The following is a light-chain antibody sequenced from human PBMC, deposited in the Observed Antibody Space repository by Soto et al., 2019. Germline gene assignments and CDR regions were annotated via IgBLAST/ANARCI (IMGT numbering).Light chain of an antibody. CDR1: QSVSSNY. J-gene: IGKJ1*01. CDR2: DAS. CDR3: QQYGSSPQT. V-gene: IGKV3-20*01. Sequence: EIVLTQSPGTLSLSPGGRATLSCRASQSVSSNYLAWYQQSPGQAPRLLIYDASTRATGIPARFSGSGSGTDFTLTISRLEPEDFAVYYCQQYGSSPQTFGQGTKVDIK.